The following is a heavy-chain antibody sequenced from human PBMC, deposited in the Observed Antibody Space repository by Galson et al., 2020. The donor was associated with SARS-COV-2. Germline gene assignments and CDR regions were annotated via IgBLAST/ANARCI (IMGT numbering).Heavy chain of an antibody. J-gene: IGHJ4*02. CDR2: ISPYSDNS. D-gene: IGHD3-22*01. V-gene: IGHV1-18*01. CDR1: GYTFSTFG. CDR3: ARGPPIFHCHSSGYLYFDY. Sequence: ASVKASCKASGYTFSTFGVSCVRQAPGQGLEWMGWISPYSDNSYYAQKFQGRVAMTTDTSTSTAYMELRSLRSDDTAVYYCARGPPIFHCHSSGYLYFDYWGQGTRVTVSS.